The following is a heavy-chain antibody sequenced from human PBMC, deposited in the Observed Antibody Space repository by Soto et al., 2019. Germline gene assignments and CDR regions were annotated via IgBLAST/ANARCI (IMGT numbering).Heavy chain of an antibody. CDR2: IKNKANSYTT. J-gene: IGHJ4*02. CDR1: EFTFSDNY. Sequence: GSQRLACAASEFTFSDNYMDWVRQAPGKGLEWVGRIKNKANSYTTEYAAPVKGRFTISRDDSKNSVFLQMNRLKTDDTAVYYCTRVRLGGSRSSDYWGQGILVTVSS. CDR3: TRVRLGGSRSSDY. V-gene: IGHV3-72*01. D-gene: IGHD6-19*01.